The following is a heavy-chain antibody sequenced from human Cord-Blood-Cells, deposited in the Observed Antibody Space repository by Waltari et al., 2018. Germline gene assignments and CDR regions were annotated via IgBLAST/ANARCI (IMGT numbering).Heavy chain of an antibody. D-gene: IGHD3-10*01. CDR1: GGTFSSYA. CDR3: ARSTRFGGSGSYYNAFDI. V-gene: IGHV1-69*11. CDR2: IIPILGRA. J-gene: IGHJ3*02. Sequence: QVQLVQSGAEVKKPGSSVKVSCKASGGTFSSYAISWVRQAPGQGLEWMGGIIPILGRANYAQKFQGRVTITADESTSTAYMELSSQRSEDTAVYYCARSTRFGGSGSYYNAFDIWGQGTMVTVSS.